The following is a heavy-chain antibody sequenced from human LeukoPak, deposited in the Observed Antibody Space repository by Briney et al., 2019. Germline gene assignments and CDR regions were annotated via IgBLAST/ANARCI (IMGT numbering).Heavy chain of an antibody. CDR1: GFTFSSYD. V-gene: IGHV3-13*01. Sequence: GGSLRLSCAASGFTFSSYDMHWVRQATGKGLEWVSTIGTAGDTYYPGSVKGRFTISRENAKNSLYLQMNSLRAGDTAVYYCARTPPYSSSWPYYFDYWGQGTLVTVSS. CDR2: IGTAGDT. CDR3: ARTPPYSSSWPYYFDY. J-gene: IGHJ4*02. D-gene: IGHD6-13*01.